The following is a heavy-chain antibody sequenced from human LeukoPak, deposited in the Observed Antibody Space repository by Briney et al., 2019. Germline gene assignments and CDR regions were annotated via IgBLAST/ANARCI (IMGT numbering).Heavy chain of an antibody. CDR1: GYTFTGYY. D-gene: IGHD3-10*01. CDR2: ISAYSGNT. V-gene: IGHV1-18*04. CDR3: ARSFGSGNYGYRNFDF. Sequence: ASVKVSCKASGYTFTGYYMHWVRQAPGQGLEWMGYISAYSGNTNYAQKLQGRVTMTTDTSTSTAYMELRSLTSDDTAVYYCARSFGSGNYGYRNFDFWGQGTLVTVSS. J-gene: IGHJ4*02.